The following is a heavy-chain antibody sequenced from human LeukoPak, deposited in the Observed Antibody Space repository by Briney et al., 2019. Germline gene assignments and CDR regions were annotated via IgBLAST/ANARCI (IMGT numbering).Heavy chain of an antibody. V-gene: IGHV4-39*07. J-gene: IGHJ5*02. D-gene: IGHD1-26*01. Sequence: SETLSLTCTVSGGSISSSSYYWGWIRQPPGKGLEWIGSIYYSGSTYYSPSLKSRITISVDTSKNQFSLKVSSVTAADTAVYYCARDRSRKEEYGESGSYYWFDPWGQGTLVTVSS. CDR2: IYYSGST. CDR1: GGSISSSSYY. CDR3: ARDRSRKEEYGESGSYYWFDP.